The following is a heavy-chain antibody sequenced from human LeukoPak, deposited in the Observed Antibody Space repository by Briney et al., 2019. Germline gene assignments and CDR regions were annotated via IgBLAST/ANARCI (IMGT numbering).Heavy chain of an antibody. V-gene: IGHV1-2*02. CDR1: GYTFTGYY. CDR2: INPNSGGT. CDR3: ARGAVLGYDFWSGYRSFDY. J-gene: IGHJ4*02. Sequence: ASVKVSCKASGYTFTGYYMHRVRQAPGQGLEWMGWINPNSGGTNYAQKFQGRVTMTRDTSISTAYMELSRLRSDGTAVYYCARGAVLGYDFWSGYRSFDYWGQGTLVTVSS. D-gene: IGHD3-3*01.